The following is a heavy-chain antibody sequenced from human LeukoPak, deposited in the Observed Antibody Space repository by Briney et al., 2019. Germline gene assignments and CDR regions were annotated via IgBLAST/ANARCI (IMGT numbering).Heavy chain of an antibody. CDR1: GGTFSSYA. CDR3: ARDGTYYYDSSGYYPS. J-gene: IGHJ4*02. Sequence: SVKLCCNAFGGTFSSYAISWVRQAPGQRLKWMGGIIPIFGTANYAQKFQGRVTITTDESTSTAYMELSSLRAEDTAVYYCARDGTYYYDSSGYYPSWGQGTLVTVSS. D-gene: IGHD3-22*01. V-gene: IGHV1-69*05. CDR2: IIPIFGTA.